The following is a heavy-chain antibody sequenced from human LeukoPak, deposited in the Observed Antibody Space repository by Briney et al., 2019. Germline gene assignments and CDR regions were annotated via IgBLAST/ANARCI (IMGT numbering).Heavy chain of an antibody. CDR3: ARVGAVAGTGDY. D-gene: IGHD6-19*01. J-gene: IGHJ4*02. V-gene: IGHV1-69*13. Sequence: GASVKVSCKASGGTFSSYAISWVRQAPGQGLEWMGGIIPIFGTANYAQKFQGRATITADESTSAAYMELSSLRSEDTAVYYCARVGAVAGTGDYWGQGTLVTVSS. CDR1: GGTFSSYA. CDR2: IIPIFGTA.